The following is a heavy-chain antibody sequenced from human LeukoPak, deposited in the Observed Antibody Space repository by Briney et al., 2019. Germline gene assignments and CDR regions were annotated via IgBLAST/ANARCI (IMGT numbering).Heavy chain of an antibody. D-gene: IGHD3-10*01. J-gene: IGHJ6*03. CDR1: GGSFSGYY. CDR3: ARVTPSGTALYYYYYYMDV. Sequence: SETLSLTCAVYGGSFSGYYWSWIRQPPGKGLEWIGYIYYSGSTNYNPSLKSRVTISVDTSKNQFSLKLSSVTAADTAVYYCARVTPSGTALYYYYYYMDVWGKGTTVTVSS. CDR2: IYYSGST. V-gene: IGHV4-59*01.